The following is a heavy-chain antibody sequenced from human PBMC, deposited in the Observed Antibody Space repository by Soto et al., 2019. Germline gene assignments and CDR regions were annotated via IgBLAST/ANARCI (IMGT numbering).Heavy chain of an antibody. D-gene: IGHD1-20*01. CDR3: AKEGYNWNQFDY. V-gene: IGHV3-23*01. Sequence: SCKASGGTFSSYAMSWVRQAPGKGLEWVSAISGSGGSTYYADSVKGRFTISRDNSKNTLYLQMNSLRAEDTAVYYCAKEGYNWNQFDYWGQGTLVTVSS. CDR2: ISGSGGST. CDR1: GGTFSSYA. J-gene: IGHJ4*02.